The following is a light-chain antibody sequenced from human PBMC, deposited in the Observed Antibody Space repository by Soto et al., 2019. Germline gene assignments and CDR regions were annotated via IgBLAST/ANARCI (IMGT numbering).Light chain of an antibody. V-gene: IGKV1-33*01. CDR2: DAS. Sequence: DIQMTQSPSSLSASVGDRVTFTCQASQDISNYLNWYQQKPGKAPKLLIYDASNLETGVPSRFSGSGSGTVFTFTITSLQPEDLATYYCQHYDNLRPLFTFAPGTTVDL. CDR1: QDISNY. CDR3: QHYDNLRPLFT. J-gene: IGKJ3*01.